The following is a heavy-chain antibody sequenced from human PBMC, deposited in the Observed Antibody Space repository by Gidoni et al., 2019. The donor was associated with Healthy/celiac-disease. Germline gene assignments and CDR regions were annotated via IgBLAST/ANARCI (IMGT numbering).Heavy chain of an antibody. CDR2: INHSGST. CDR1: GGSFSGYY. Sequence: QVQLQQWGAGLLKPSETLSLTCAVYGGSFSGYYWRWIRQPPGKGLEWIEEINHSGSTNYNPSLKSRVTISVDTSKNQFSLKLSSVTAADTAVYYCASQTGTLDYRYYYYGMDVWGQGTTVTVSS. J-gene: IGHJ6*02. CDR3: ASQTGTLDYRYYYYGMDV. V-gene: IGHV4-34*01. D-gene: IGHD4-17*01.